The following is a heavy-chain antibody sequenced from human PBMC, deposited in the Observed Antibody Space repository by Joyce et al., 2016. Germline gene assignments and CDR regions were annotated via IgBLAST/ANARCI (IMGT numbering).Heavy chain of an antibody. CDR1: GYTFTNFD. CDR3: ARNKYGTGDFDF. J-gene: IGHJ4*02. Sequence: QVQLVQSGAEVKKPGASVKVSCKASGYTFTNFDINWVRQAPGQGLEWLGRMTPNSGNTGYAQNFQGRVTMTRDTSISTAYMELSSLRSEDTAVYFCARNKYGTGDFDFWGPGNPGHRLL. D-gene: IGHD7-27*01. V-gene: IGHV1-8*01. CDR2: MTPNSGNT.